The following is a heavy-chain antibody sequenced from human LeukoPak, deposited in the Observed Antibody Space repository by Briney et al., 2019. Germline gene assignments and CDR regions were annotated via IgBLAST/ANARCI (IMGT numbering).Heavy chain of an antibody. D-gene: IGHD2-8*01. Sequence: PGGSLRLSCAASGFTFSSYAMSWVRQAPGKGLEWVSAISGSRSYTYYADSVKGRFTISRDNSKNTLYLQMNSLRTEDTAVYYCARSNGGTYYFDYWGQGTQVTVSS. V-gene: IGHV3-23*01. CDR3: ARSNGGTYYFDY. CDR1: GFTFSSYA. CDR2: ISGSRSYT. J-gene: IGHJ4*02.